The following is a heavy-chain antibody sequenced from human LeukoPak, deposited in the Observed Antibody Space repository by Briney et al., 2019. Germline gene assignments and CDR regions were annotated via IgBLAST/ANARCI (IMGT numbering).Heavy chain of an antibody. Sequence: PGGSLRLSCAASGFTFSNAWMSWVRQAPGKGLEWVANINQDGSEKYYVDSVKGRFTISRDNAKKSLYLQMNSLRAEDTAVYYCARCLYGPFDYWGQGTLVTVSS. J-gene: IGHJ4*02. V-gene: IGHV3-7*03. CDR1: GFTFSNAW. CDR2: INQDGSEK. D-gene: IGHD4-17*01. CDR3: ARCLYGPFDY.